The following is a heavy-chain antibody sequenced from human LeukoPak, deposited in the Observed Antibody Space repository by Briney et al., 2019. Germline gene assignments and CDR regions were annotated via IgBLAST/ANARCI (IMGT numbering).Heavy chain of an antibody. CDR3: AKDYGSGKDYFDY. D-gene: IGHD3-10*01. CDR1: GFTFDDYA. J-gene: IGHJ4*02. V-gene: IGHV3-9*01. Sequence: GGSLRLSCAASGFTFDDYAMHWVRQAPGKGLEWVSGISWNSGSIGYADSVKGRFTISRDNAKNSLYLQMNSLRAEDTAVYYCAKDYGSGKDYFDYWGQGTLVTVSS. CDR2: ISWNSGSI.